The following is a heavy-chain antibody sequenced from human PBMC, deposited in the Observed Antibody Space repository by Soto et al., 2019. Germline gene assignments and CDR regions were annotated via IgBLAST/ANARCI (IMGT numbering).Heavy chain of an antibody. J-gene: IGHJ4*02. V-gene: IGHV1-3*04. CDR1: GYTFTSYA. CDR2: INTGNGDT. Sequence: ASVKVSCKASGYTFTSYAMHWVRQAPGQRLEWMGWINTGNGDTKYSQKFQGRVTITRDTSASTAYMDLSSLRSEDTAVYYCARARGYSYGQVDSWGQGTLVTVSS. CDR3: ARARGYSYGQVDS. D-gene: IGHD5-18*01.